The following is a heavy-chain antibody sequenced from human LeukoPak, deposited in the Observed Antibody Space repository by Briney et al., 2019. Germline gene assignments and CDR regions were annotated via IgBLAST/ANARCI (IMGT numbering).Heavy chain of an antibody. D-gene: IGHD3/OR15-3a*01. J-gene: IGHJ4*02. CDR3: ASLMTSVLLGFDY. CDR2: ISGSGGST. CDR1: GFTFSSYA. V-gene: IGHV3-23*01. Sequence: GGSLRLSCAASGFTFSSYAMSWVRQAPGKGLEWVSAISGSGGSTYYADSVKGRFTISRDNSKNTLYLQMNSLRAEDTAVYYCASLMTSVLLGFDYWGQGTLVTVSS.